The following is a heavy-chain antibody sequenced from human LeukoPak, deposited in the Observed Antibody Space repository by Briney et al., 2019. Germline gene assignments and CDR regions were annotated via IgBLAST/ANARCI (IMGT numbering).Heavy chain of an antibody. CDR2: ISAYNGNT. Sequence: AASVKVSCKASGYTFTSYGISWVRQAPGQGLEWMGWISAYNGNTNYAQKLQGRVTMTTDTSTSTAYMELRSLRSDDTAVYYCARDLAGDIVVVPAAPTGIWGQGTMVTVSS. D-gene: IGHD2-2*01. V-gene: IGHV1-18*01. CDR1: GYTFTSYG. J-gene: IGHJ3*02. CDR3: ARDLAGDIVVVPAAPTGI.